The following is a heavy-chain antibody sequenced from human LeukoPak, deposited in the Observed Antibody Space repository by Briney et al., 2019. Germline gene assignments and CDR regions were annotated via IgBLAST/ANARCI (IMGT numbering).Heavy chain of an antibody. CDR2: ITSSNGDT. Sequence: PGGSLRLSCAASGFNFRNYAMSWVRQAPGKGLEWVSSITSSNGDTYYADSVKGRFTISRDNSKSTLFLQMDSLRAEDTAIYYCAKDERSYRVQLLYWAQGTLVTVSS. V-gene: IGHV3-23*01. CDR3: AKDERSYRVQLLY. D-gene: IGHD5/OR15-5a*01. J-gene: IGHJ4*02. CDR1: GFNFRNYA.